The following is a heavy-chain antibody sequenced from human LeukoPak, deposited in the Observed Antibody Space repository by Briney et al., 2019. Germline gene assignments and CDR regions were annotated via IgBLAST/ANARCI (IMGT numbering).Heavy chain of an antibody. Sequence: GGSLRLSCAASGFPFGDYYMTWIRQAPGKGLEWISYISRSGDTLYYADSVEGRFTISRDNAKNSLYLQMNSLRAEDTAVYYCARAEGYGDYVDYWGQGTLVTVSS. CDR2: ISRSGDTL. CDR3: ARAEGYGDYVDY. J-gene: IGHJ4*02. V-gene: IGHV3-11*04. CDR1: GFPFGDYY. D-gene: IGHD4-17*01.